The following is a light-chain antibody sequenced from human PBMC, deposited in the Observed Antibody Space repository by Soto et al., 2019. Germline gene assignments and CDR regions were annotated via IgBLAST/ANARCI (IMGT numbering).Light chain of an antibody. V-gene: IGKV3-20*01. CDR3: QQYGSSGT. CDR1: QSVSNNY. Sequence: TQAPDTLSVSPGERATLACRASQSVSNNYLAWYQQKHGQAPSLLIYGASNRATGIPDRYSGSGSGTDFTLALSSMEDEDFAVYYCQQYGSSGTFGQGTKV. CDR2: GAS. J-gene: IGKJ1*01.